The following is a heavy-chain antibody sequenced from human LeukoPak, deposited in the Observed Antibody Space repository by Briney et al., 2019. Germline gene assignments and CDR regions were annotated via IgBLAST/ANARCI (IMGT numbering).Heavy chain of an antibody. Sequence: PSETLSLTCTVSGGSISSSSYYWGWIRQPPGKGLEWIGYIYYSGSTNYNPSLRSRVTISVDTTKNKLSLKLSSVTAADTAVYYCARHRSSWWWFDPWGQGTLVTVSS. CDR2: IYYSGST. D-gene: IGHD2-15*01. CDR3: ARHRSSWWWFDP. V-gene: IGHV4-61*05. CDR1: GGSISSSSYY. J-gene: IGHJ5*02.